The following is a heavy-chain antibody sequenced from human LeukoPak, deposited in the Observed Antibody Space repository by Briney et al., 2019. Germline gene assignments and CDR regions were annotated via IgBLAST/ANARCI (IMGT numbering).Heavy chain of an antibody. V-gene: IGHV4-34*01. J-gene: IGHJ6*02. CDR2: INHSGST. D-gene: IGHD2-2*01. CDR1: GGSISSYY. Sequence: PSETLSLTCTVSGGSISSYYWSWIRQPPGKGLEWIGEINHSGSTNYNPSLKSRVTISVDTSKNQFSLKLSSVTAADTAVYYCARGRGPAASYYYYGMDVWGQGTTVTVSS. CDR3: ARGRGPAASYYYYGMDV.